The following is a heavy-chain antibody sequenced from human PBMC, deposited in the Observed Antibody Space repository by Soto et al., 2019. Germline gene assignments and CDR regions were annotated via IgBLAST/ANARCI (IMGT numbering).Heavy chain of an antibody. CDR2: IWYDGSNL. Sequence: QVQLVESGGGVVQPGKSLRLSCAASGFTFSSYGMHWVRQAPGKGLEWVAVIWYDGSNLYYADSVKGRFTISRDNSKHMLYLQKNSLRAEDTAVYHCARDHLHEGAATLPADYWGQGTLVTVSS. J-gene: IGHJ4*02. CDR1: GFTFSSYG. CDR3: ARDHLHEGAATLPADY. V-gene: IGHV3-33*01. D-gene: IGHD2-15*01.